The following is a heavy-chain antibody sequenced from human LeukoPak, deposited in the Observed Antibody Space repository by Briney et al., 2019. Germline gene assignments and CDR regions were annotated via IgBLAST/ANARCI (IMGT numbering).Heavy chain of an antibody. J-gene: IGHJ4*02. CDR2: IYYSGST. V-gene: IGHV4-39*01. CDR3: ARLISRVFGVVIPHSYYFDY. CDR1: GGSISSSSYY. Sequence: PSETLSLTCTVSGGSISSSSYYWGWIRQPPGKGLEWIGSIYYSGSTYYNPSLKSRVTISVDTSKNQFSLRLSSVTAADPAVYYCARLISRVFGVVIPHSYYFDYWGQGTLVTVSS. D-gene: IGHD3-3*01.